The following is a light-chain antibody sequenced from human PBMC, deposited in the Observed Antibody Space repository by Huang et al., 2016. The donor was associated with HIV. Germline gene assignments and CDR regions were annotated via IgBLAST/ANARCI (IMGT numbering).Light chain of an antibody. V-gene: IGKV3-20*01. CDR2: AAS. Sequence: IALRQSPGTLSLSPGDRATLTWWAGATVSRNLLAWYQQKPGQAPRLLIYAASTRATGIPDRLSGSASGTDFTLTISRLEPEDFAMYYCQQYGSSTWTFGQGTKVEIK. CDR3: QQYGSSTWT. CDR1: ATVSRNL. J-gene: IGKJ1*01.